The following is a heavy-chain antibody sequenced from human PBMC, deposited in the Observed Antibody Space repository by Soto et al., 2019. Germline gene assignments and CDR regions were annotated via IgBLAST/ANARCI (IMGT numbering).Heavy chain of an antibody. CDR3: ARRGSGVYYYGMDV. J-gene: IGHJ6*02. CDR2: INAGNGNT. Sequence: QVQLVQSGAEVKKPGASVKVSCKASGYTFTSYAMHWVRQAPGQRLEWMGWINAGNGNTKYSQKFQGRVTITRDTSVSTAYMERSSLRSEDTAVYYCARRGSGVYYYGMDVWGQGTTVTVSS. D-gene: IGHD3-10*01. CDR1: GYTFTSYA. V-gene: IGHV1-3*01.